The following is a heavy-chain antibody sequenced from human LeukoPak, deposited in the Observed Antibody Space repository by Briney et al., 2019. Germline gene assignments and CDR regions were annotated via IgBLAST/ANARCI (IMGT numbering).Heavy chain of an antibody. J-gene: IGHJ4*02. Sequence: GXSLRLSCAASGFTFSYYGMHWVRQAPGKGLEWVAFIRYDESKKFYGDSVKGRFTISRDNSKNTLYLQMNSLRTEDTAVYYCAKSHLPNAYSGTYYCDYWGQGTLVTVSS. V-gene: IGHV3-30*02. D-gene: IGHD1-26*01. CDR1: GFTFSYYG. CDR2: IRYDESKK. CDR3: AKSHLPNAYSGTYYCDY.